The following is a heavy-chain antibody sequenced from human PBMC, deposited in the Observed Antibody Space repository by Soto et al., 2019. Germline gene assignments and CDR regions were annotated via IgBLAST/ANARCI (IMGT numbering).Heavy chain of an antibody. CDR1: GGSISSSSYY. CDR2: IYYSGST. CDR3: ARLSITMTTGGRFDP. J-gene: IGHJ5*02. V-gene: IGHV4-39*01. Sequence: PSETLSLTCTVSGGSISSSSYYWGWIRQPPGKWLEWIGSIYYSGSTYYNPSLKSRVTISVDTSKNQFSLKLSSVTAADTAVYYCARLSITMTTGGRFDPWGQGTLVTVYS. D-gene: IGHD3-22*01.